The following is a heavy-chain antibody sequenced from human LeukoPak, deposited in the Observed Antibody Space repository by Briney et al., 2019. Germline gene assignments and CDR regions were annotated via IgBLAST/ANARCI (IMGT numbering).Heavy chain of an antibody. Sequence: ASVKVSCKAPGYTFTSYYMHWVRQAPGQGLEWMGIINPSGGSTSYAQKFQGRVTMTRDMSTSTVYMELSSLRSEDTAVYYCGFSVVAPGRIDYWGQGTLVTVSS. V-gene: IGHV1-46*01. D-gene: IGHD2-15*01. J-gene: IGHJ4*02. CDR3: GFSVVAPGRIDY. CDR1: GYTFTSYY. CDR2: INPSGGST.